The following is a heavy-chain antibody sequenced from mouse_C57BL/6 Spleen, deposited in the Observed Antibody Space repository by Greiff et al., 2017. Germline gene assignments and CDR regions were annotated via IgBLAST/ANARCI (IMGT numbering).Heavy chain of an antibody. D-gene: IGHD2-14*01. CDR2: ISSGSSTI. V-gene: IGHV5-17*01. Sequence: EVQVVESGGGLVKPGGSLKLSCAASGFTFSDYGLHWVRQAPEQGLEWVAYISSGSSTISYADTVKGRFTISRDNAQNTLFRKMTSLRSEDTAMYYSARTGGYHWYFDVWGTGTTVTVSS. J-gene: IGHJ1*03. CDR3: ARTGGYHWYFDV. CDR1: GFTFSDYG.